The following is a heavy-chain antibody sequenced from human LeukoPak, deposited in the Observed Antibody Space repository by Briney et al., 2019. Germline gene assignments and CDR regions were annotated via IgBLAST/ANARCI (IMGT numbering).Heavy chain of an antibody. D-gene: IGHD3-22*01. CDR1: GGSISSYY. CDR3: ARARYYYDSSGYYYYYYYMDV. V-gene: IGHV4-59*12. Sequence: SETLSLTCTVSGGSISSYYWSWIRQPPGKGLEWIGYIYYSGSTNYNPSLKSRVTISVDTSKNQFSLKLSSVTAADTAVYYCARARYYYDSSGYYYYYYYMDVWGKGTTVTVSS. CDR2: IYYSGST. J-gene: IGHJ6*03.